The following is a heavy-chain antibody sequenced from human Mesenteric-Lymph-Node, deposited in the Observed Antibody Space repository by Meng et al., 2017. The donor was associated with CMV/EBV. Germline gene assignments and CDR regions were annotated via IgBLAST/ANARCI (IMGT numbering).Heavy chain of an antibody. CDR3: ARGDCSSTSCYHPSNSGLDV. CDR2: ISAYSGNT. Sequence: ASVKVSCKASGYTFSSYSITWVRQAPGQGLEWMGWISAYSGNTNYAERVQGRVTMTTDTSTSTAYMELRSLRSDDTAVYYCARGDCSSTSCYHPSNSGLDVWGQGTTVTVSS. V-gene: IGHV1-18*01. D-gene: IGHD2-2*01. J-gene: IGHJ6*02. CDR1: GYTFSSYS.